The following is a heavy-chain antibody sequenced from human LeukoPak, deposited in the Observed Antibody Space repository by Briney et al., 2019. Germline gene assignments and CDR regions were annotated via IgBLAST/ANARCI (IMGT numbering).Heavy chain of an antibody. CDR2: ISYDGSNK. J-gene: IGHJ4*02. D-gene: IGHD2-15*01. CDR3: ARGPSGGTQDY. CDR1: GFTFSSYA. Sequence: GRSLRLSCAASGFTFSSYAMHWVRQAPGKGLEWVAVISYDGSNKYYADSVKGRFTISRDNSKNTLYLQMNSLRAEDTAMYYCARGPSGGTQDYWGQGTLVTVSS. V-gene: IGHV3-30-3*01.